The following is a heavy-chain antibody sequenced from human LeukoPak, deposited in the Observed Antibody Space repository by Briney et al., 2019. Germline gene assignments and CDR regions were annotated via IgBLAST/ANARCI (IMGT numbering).Heavy chain of an antibody. Sequence: ASVKVSCKASGGTFSSYAISWVRQAPGQGLEWMGRIIPILGIANYAQKFQGRVTITPDKSTSTAYMELSSLRSEDTAVYYCARDAGYSSSWTDYWGQGTLVTVSS. D-gene: IGHD6-13*01. CDR2: IIPILGIA. CDR1: GGTFSSYA. J-gene: IGHJ4*02. CDR3: ARDAGYSSSWTDY. V-gene: IGHV1-69*04.